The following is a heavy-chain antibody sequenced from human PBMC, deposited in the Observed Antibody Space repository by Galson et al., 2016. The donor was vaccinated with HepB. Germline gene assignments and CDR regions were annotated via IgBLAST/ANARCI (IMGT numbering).Heavy chain of an antibody. J-gene: IGHJ3*02. V-gene: IGHV3-23*01. Sequence: SQRLSCAASGFTFSTYVMNWVRQAPGKGLEWVSTINGGGDTTYYADSVKGRFTISRDNSRNTLSLQMNSLRGEDTAVYYCARRAGPGWGAFDMWGQGTMVTVSP. CDR2: INGGGDTT. CDR3: ARRAGPGWGAFDM. D-gene: IGHD1-14*01. CDR1: GFTFSTYV.